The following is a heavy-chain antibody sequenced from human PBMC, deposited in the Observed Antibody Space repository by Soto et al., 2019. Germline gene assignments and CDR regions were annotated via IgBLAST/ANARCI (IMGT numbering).Heavy chain of an antibody. CDR1: GFTFSSYG. D-gene: IGHD2-15*01. V-gene: IGHV3-33*01. Sequence: GGSLRLSCAGSGFTFSSYGMHWVRQAPGKGLEWVAVIWYDGSNKYYADSVKGRFTISRDNSKNTLYLQMNSLRAEDTAVYYCAGDVGDYFDYWGQGTLVTVSS. CDR2: IWYDGSNK. CDR3: AGDVGDYFDY. J-gene: IGHJ4*02.